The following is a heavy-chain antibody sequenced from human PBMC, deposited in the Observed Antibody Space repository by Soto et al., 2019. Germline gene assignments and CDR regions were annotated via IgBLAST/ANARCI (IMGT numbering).Heavy chain of an antibody. D-gene: IGHD2-15*01. CDR2: INPSGGST. CDR3: ARGQVVAATPYNWFDP. V-gene: IGHV1-46*01. Sequence: GASVKVSCKASGYTFTSYYMHWVRRAPGQGLEWMGIINPSGGSTSYAQKFQGRVTMTRDTSTSTVYMELSSLRSEDTAVYYCARGQVVAATPYNWFDPWGQGTLVTVSS. CDR1: GYTFTSYY. J-gene: IGHJ5*02.